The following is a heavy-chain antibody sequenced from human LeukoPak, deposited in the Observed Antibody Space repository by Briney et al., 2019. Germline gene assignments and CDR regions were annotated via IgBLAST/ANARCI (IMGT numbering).Heavy chain of an antibody. Sequence: ASVKVSCKVSGYTLTELSVHCVRQAPGKGLEWMGGFDPEDGETIYAQKFQGRVTMTEGTSTDTAYMELSSLRSEDTAVYYCATYTPYEYGDYAPFDYWGQGTLVTVSS. V-gene: IGHV1-24*01. CDR1: GYTLTELS. D-gene: IGHD4-17*01. CDR3: ATYTPYEYGDYAPFDY. J-gene: IGHJ4*02. CDR2: FDPEDGET.